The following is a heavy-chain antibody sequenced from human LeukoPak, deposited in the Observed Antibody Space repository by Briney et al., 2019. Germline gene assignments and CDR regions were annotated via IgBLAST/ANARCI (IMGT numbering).Heavy chain of an antibody. CDR1: GFTFTNYV. V-gene: IGHV3-30*04. CDR2: ISYYGSNK. J-gene: IGHJ4*02. CDR3: ARELTSTYYFDY. Sequence: PGRSLRLSCAASGFTFTNYVMHWVRQAPGKGLESLAVISYYGSNKYYADSVKGRFTISRDNSKNTVYLQMHSLRPDDTAIYYCARELTSTYYFDYWGQGTLVTVSP.